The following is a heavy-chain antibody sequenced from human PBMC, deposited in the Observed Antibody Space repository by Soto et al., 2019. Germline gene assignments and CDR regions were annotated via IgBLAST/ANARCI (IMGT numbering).Heavy chain of an antibody. D-gene: IGHD4-17*01. Sequence: QVQLVESGGGVVQPGRSLRLSCAASGFTFSSYAMHWVRQAPGKGLEWVAVISYDGSNKYYADSVKGRFTISRDNSKNTLYLQMNSLRAEDTAVYYCAREAGTVTTFFDYWGQGTLVTVSS. CDR3: AREAGTVTTFFDY. V-gene: IGHV3-30-3*01. CDR1: GFTFSSYA. CDR2: ISYDGSNK. J-gene: IGHJ4*02.